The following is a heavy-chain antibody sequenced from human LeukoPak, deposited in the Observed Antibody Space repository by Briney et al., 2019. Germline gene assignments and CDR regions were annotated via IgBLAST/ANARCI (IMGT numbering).Heavy chain of an antibody. CDR3: ARLGGYSKSFDY. CDR1: GFTFSSYS. Sequence: GGSLRLSCAASGFTFSSYSMNWVRQAPGKGLEWVSSISCSSSYIYYADSVKGRFTISRDNAKNSLYLQMNSLRAEDTAVYYCARLGGYSKSFDYWGQGTLVTVSS. J-gene: IGHJ4*02. CDR2: ISCSSSYI. D-gene: IGHD4-11*01. V-gene: IGHV3-21*01.